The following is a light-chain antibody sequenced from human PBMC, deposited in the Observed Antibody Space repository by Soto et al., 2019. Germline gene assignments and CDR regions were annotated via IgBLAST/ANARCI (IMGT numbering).Light chain of an antibody. CDR3: QQYNSYPWT. V-gene: IGKV1-5*01. Sequence: GVKVTISRRVRQSISGWLAWYQQKPGKAPKLLIYDVSSLESGVPSMFSGSGSGTEFTLAISTLQPDEFATYYCQQYNSYPWTFGLGTTVDI. CDR1: QSISGW. CDR2: DVS. J-gene: IGKJ1*01.